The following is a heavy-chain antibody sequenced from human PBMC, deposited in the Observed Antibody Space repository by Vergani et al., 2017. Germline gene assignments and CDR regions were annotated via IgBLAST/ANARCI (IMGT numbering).Heavy chain of an antibody. D-gene: IGHD1-26*01. CDR2: IYPGDSDT. V-gene: IGHV5-51*01. CDR3: ARNLVGATVRLVVGDGMDV. Sequence: EVQLVQSGAEVKKPGESLKISCKGSGYSFTSYWIGWVRQMPGKGLEWMGIIYPGDSDTRYSPSFQGQVTISADKSISTAYLQWSSLKASDTAMYYCARNLVGATVRLVVGDGMDVWGQGTTVTVSS. J-gene: IGHJ6*02. CDR1: GYSFTSYW.